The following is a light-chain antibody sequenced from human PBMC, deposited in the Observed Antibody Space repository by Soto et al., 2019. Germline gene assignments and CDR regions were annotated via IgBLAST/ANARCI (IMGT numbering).Light chain of an antibody. J-gene: IGLJ1*01. CDR2: DVS. V-gene: IGLV2-14*03. Sequence: QSGLTQLASVSGPPGQSITIPCTGTTSNVGGYNYISWYQQHPGKAPKLMIYDVSNRPSGVSNRFSGSKSGNTASLTISGLQAEDEADYYCSSFTSSSTLVFGTGTKVTVL. CDR3: SSFTSSSTLV. CDR1: TSNVGGYNY.